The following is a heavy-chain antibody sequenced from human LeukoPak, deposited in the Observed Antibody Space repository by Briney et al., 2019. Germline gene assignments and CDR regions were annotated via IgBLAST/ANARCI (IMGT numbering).Heavy chain of an antibody. CDR2: IKQDGSEK. J-gene: IGHJ5*02. V-gene: IGHV3-7*03. D-gene: IGHD2-8*01. CDR1: GFTFRSYW. CDR3: ARRIVLMVYASYDWFDP. Sequence: GGSLRLSCAASGFTFRSYWMSWVRQAPGKGLEWVANIKQDGSEKYYVDSVKGRFTISRDNAKNSLYLQMNSLRAEDTAVYYCARRIVLMVYASYDWFDPWGQGTLVTVSS.